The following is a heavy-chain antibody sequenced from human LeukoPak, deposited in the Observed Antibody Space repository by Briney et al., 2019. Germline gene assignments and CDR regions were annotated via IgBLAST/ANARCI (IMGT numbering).Heavy chain of an antibody. CDR1: GGSISSGDYH. D-gene: IGHD3-16*01. V-gene: IGHV4-30-4*01. Sequence: SETLSLTCTVSGGSISSGDYHRSWIRQPPGKGLEWIGYIYYSGSTYYNPSLKSRVTISVDTSRNQFSLKLSSVTAADTAVYYCARMGYYFDYWGQGTLVTVSS. CDR2: IYYSGST. J-gene: IGHJ4*02. CDR3: ARMGYYFDY.